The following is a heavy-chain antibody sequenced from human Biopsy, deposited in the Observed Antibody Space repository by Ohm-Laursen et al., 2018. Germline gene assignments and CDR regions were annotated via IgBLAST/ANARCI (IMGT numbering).Heavy chain of an antibody. J-gene: IGHJ6*02. CDR2: IYYSVMT. CDR1: GDYVTTYY. Sequence: SQTLSLTCTVSGDYVTTYYWSWIRQPPGKGLEWIGHIYYSVMTNYNPSLQSRVSISVETSRSQCFLTLSSMTAADTAVYYCARDSGILNYGSFKCYHYYGMDVWGQGTKVTVSS. CDR3: ARDSGILNYGSFKCYHYYGMDV. D-gene: IGHD4-17*01. V-gene: IGHV4-59*02.